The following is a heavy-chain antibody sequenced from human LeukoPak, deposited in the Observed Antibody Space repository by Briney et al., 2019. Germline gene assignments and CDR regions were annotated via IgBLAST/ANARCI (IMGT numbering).Heavy chain of an antibody. J-gene: IGHJ3*02. D-gene: IGHD3-22*01. V-gene: IGHV4-59*01. CDR3: ARTIVDDAFDI. CDR2: IYYSGST. CDR1: GGSISSYY. Sequence: SETLSLTCTVSGGSISSYYWSWIRQPPWKGLEWIGYIYYSGSTNYNPSLKSRVTISVDTSKNQFSLKLSSVTAADTAVYYCARTIVDDAFDIWGQGTMVTVSS.